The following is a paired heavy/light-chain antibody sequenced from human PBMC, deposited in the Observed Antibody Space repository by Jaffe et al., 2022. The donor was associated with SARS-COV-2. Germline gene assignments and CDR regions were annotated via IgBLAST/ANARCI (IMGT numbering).Heavy chain of an antibody. D-gene: IGHD2-15*01. J-gene: IGHJ4*02. CDR2: ISIDADST. CDR3: VACSGGRCSLKYLDY. CDR1: GFTFSTYA. Sequence: EVQLVESGGGLVQPGGSLRLSCEASGFTFSTYAMGWVRQAPGKGLEWVSGISIDADSTVYADSVKGRFTVSRDDSKNMLYLQMNSLRAEDTAVYYCVACSGGRCSLKYLDYWGQGTLATVSS. V-gene: IGHV3-23*04.
Light chain of an antibody. CDR2: AAS. Sequence: DIQMTQSPSSLSASMGDRVAITCRASQNINNYLNWYQQKPGKAPKLLIYAASSLQSGVPSRFSGSGSGTDFTLTISSLQPEDFATYYCQQSRSFPLTFGGGTNVEIK. J-gene: IGKJ4*01. V-gene: IGKV1-39*01. CDR3: QQSRSFPLT. CDR1: QNINNY.